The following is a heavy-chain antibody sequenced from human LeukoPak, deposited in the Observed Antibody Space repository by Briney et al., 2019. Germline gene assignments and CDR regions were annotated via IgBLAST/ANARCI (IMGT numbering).Heavy chain of an antibody. CDR3: ARAATAYDAFDI. J-gene: IGHJ3*02. Sequence: ASVKVSCKASGYTFTSYGISWVRQAPGQGLEWMGWISAYSGDTNYAQKFQGRVTITADESTSTAYMELSSLRSEDTAVYYCARAATAYDAFDICGQGTMVTVSS. CDR1: GYTFTSYG. CDR2: ISAYSGDT. V-gene: IGHV1-18*01. D-gene: IGHD2-15*01.